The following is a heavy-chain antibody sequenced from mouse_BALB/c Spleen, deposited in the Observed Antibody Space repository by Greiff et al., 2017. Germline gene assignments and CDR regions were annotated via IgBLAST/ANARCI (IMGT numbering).Heavy chain of an antibody. J-gene: IGHJ2*01. CDR1: GDSITSGY. Sequence: EVQLQESGPSLVKPSQTLSLTCSVTGDSITSGYWNWIRKFPGNKLEYMGYISYSGSTYYNPSLKSRISITRDTSKNQYYLQLNSVTTEDTATYYCARCGYYGSSYYFDYWGQGTTLTVSS. V-gene: IGHV3-8*02. CDR2: ISYSGST. CDR3: ARCGYYGSSYYFDY. D-gene: IGHD1-1*01.